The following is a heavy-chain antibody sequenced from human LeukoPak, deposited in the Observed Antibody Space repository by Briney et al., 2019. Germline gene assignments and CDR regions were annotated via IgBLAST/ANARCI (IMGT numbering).Heavy chain of an antibody. CDR3: ANVVSWYPY. CDR1: GSTFSSYG. Sequence: GGSLRLSCAASGSTFSSYGMHWVRQAPGKGLEWVAVISYDGSNKYYADSVKGRFTISRDNSKNTLYLQMNSLRAEDTAVYYCANVVSWYPYWGQGTLVTVSS. V-gene: IGHV3-30*18. CDR2: ISYDGSNK. J-gene: IGHJ4*02. D-gene: IGHD6-13*01.